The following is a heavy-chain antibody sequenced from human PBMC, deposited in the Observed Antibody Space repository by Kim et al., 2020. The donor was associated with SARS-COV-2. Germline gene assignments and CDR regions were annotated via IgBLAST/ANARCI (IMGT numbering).Heavy chain of an antibody. D-gene: IGHD2-2*01. CDR3: ARQGRMGYQLQASLDY. V-gene: IGHV4-39*01. Sequence: SLKSRVTIAEDTTKNQFSLKLSSVTAADTAVYYCARQGRMGYQLQASLDYWGQGTLVTVSS. J-gene: IGHJ4*02.